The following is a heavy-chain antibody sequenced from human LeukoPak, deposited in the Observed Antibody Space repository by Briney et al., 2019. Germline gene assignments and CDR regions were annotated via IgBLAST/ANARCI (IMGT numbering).Heavy chain of an antibody. J-gene: IGHJ6*02. CDR2: IYSGGST. V-gene: IGHV3-53*01. CDR3: AKDPRGIAAKPYYYYGMDV. D-gene: IGHD6-25*01. Sequence: GGSLRLSCAASGFTVSSNYMSRVRQAPGKGLEWVSVIYSGGSTYYADSVKGRFTISRDNSKNALYLQMNSLGAEDTAVYYCAKDPRGIAAKPYYYYGMDVWGQGTTVTVSS. CDR1: GFTVSSNY.